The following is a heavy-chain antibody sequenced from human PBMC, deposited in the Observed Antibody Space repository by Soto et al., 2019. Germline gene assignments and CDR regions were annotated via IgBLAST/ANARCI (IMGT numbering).Heavy chain of an antibody. CDR1: GGSISSGGYY. CDR3: AIVGEEVTTTYLDY. D-gene: IGHD4-17*01. V-gene: IGHV4-31*03. J-gene: IGHJ4*02. CDR2: IYYSGST. Sequence: QVQLQESGPGLVKPSQTLSLTCTVSGGSISSGGYYWSWIRKHPGKGLEWIGYIYYSGSTYYNPSLKSRGTISVDTSKIQFSLKLSSVTAAYTAGYDGAIVGEEVTTTYLDYWGQGTLVTVSS.